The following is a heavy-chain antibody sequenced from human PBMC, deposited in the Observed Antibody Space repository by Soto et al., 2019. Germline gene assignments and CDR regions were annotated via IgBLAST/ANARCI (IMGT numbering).Heavy chain of an antibody. J-gene: IGHJ4*01. Sequence: ASVKVSCKASGYTFTSYGISWMRQSPGQGLEWMGWISAYNGNTNYAQKLQGRVTMTTDTATSTAYMELRSLRSDDTAVYYCATSIRYCPNGVCYTKEDYWGHVTLVTVSP. CDR2: ISAYNGNT. V-gene: IGHV1-18*01. CDR3: ATSIRYCPNGVCYTKEDY. CDR1: GYTFTSYG. D-gene: IGHD2-8*01.